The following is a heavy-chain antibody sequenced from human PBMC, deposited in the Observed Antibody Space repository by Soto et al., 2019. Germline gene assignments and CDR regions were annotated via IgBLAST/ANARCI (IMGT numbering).Heavy chain of an antibody. CDR2: ITWNGGTI. D-gene: IGHD6-13*01. CDR1: GFAFDDYV. V-gene: IGHV3-9*01. Sequence: EVQLVESGGGLVQPGRSLRLSCAASGFAFDDYVMHWVRQPPGRGLEWVSGITWNGGTIRYVDSVKGRFTISRDNAENSLYLQMNSLRPEDTAVYYCAKGGSAALIAPSGRYNWFDPWGQGTQVTVSS. J-gene: IGHJ5*02. CDR3: AKGGSAALIAPSGRYNWFDP.